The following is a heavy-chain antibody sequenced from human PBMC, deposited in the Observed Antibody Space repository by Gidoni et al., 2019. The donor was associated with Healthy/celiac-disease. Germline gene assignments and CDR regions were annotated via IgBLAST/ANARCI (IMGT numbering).Heavy chain of an antibody. Sequence: QVQLVESGGGVVQPGRSLRLPCAASGFTFSSYAMHWVRQAPGKGLEWVAVISYDGSNKYYADSVKGRFTISRDNSKNTLYLQMNSLRAEDTAVYYCARDTAMPNYYYYGMDVWGQGTTVTVSS. CDR3: ARDTAMPNYYYYGMDV. J-gene: IGHJ6*02. CDR2: ISYDGSNK. CDR1: GFTFSSYA. D-gene: IGHD5-18*01. V-gene: IGHV3-30*01.